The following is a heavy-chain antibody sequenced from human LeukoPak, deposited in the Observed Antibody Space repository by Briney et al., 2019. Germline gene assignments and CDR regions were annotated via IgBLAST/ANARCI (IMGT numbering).Heavy chain of an antibody. CDR1: GFTFSDYS. D-gene: IGHD2-2*01. V-gene: IGHV3-21*01. CDR3: AKDSGYCSSTSCGLDY. Sequence: GGSLRLSCAAPGFTFSDYSMNWVRQPPGKGLEWVSSISSSSSSIYYADSVKGRFTISRDNAKNSLYLQMNSLRAEDTAVYYCAKDSGYCSSTSCGLDYWGQGTLVTVSS. CDR2: ISSSSSSI. J-gene: IGHJ4*02.